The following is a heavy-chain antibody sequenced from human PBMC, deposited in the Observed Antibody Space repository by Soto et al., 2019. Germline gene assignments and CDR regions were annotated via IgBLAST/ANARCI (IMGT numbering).Heavy chain of an antibody. V-gene: IGHV3-66*01. CDR1: GFTVSSNY. Sequence: PGGSLSLSCAASGFTVSSNYMSWVRQAPGKGLEWVSVIYSGGSTYYADSVKGRFTISRDNSKNTLYLQMNSLRAEDTAVYYCAREWLADAFDIWGQGTMVTVSS. J-gene: IGHJ3*02. D-gene: IGHD6-19*01. CDR2: IYSGGST. CDR3: AREWLADAFDI.